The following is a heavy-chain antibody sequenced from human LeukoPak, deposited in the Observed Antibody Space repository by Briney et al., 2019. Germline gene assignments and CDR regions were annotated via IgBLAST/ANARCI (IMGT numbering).Heavy chain of an antibody. CDR3: ARDMNGYSYIDY. J-gene: IGHJ4*02. D-gene: IGHD5-18*01. CDR1: GGSISSGGYY. Sequence: PSETLSLTCTVSGGSISSGGYYWSWIRQHPGRGLEWIGYIYYSGSTYYNPSLKSRITVSIDTSRNQFSLKLSSVTAADTAVYYCARDMNGYSYIDYWGQGTLVTVSS. CDR2: IYYSGST. V-gene: IGHV4-31*03.